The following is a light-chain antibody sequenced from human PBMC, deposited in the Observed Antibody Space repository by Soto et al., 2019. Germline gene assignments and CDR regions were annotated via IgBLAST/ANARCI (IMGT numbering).Light chain of an antibody. Sequence: DIQMTQSPSSLSVSVGDSVTITCQASQGIGSSLNWYQQKPGEAPKILIYDASNLEKGVPSRFSGTASGTDFTFTISTLQPEDIATYFCHQYHHLPQSFGQGTKLEI. J-gene: IGKJ2*03. CDR2: DAS. V-gene: IGKV1-33*01. CDR3: HQYHHLPQS. CDR1: QGIGSS.